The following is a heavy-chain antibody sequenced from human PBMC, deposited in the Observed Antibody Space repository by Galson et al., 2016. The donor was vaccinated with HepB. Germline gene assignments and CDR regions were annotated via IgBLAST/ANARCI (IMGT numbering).Heavy chain of an antibody. CDR3: AIFRVAPPAFS. J-gene: IGHJ5*02. Sequence: SLRLSCAASEIPVSSTYLSWVRQAPGKGLEWVSFVYTGGNAYYADSVKGRFTFSRDNSKNTLYLQMNSLRAEDTAVYYCAIFRVAPPAFSWGQGTQVIVPS. CDR1: EIPVSSTY. CDR2: VYTGGNA. V-gene: IGHV3-53*01. D-gene: IGHD1-14*01.